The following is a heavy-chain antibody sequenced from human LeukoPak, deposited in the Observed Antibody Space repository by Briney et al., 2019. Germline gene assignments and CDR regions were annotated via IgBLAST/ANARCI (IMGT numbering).Heavy chain of an antibody. CDR1: GFNFNVYA. J-gene: IGHJ4*02. V-gene: IGHV3-23*01. CDR3: AKGDDYGES. CDR2: ISGSGAAT. Sequence: PGGSLRLSCAVTGFNFNVYALNWVRQAPGKGLEWVSTISGSGAATYYADSVKGRFTISRDNSKNTLYLQLNSLRVEDTAQYYCAKGDDYGESWGQGTLVTVSS.